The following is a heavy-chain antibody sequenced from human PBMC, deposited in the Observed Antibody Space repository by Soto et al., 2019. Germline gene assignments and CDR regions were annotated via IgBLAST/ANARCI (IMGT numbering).Heavy chain of an antibody. J-gene: IGHJ5*02. Sequence: ASVKVSCKASGYTFTSYYMHWVRQAPGQGLEWMGIINPSGGSTSYAQKFQGRVTMTRDTSTSTVYMELSSLRSEDTAVYYCARDGGQYCSGGSCLGWFDPWGQGTLVTVSS. CDR3: ARDGGQYCSGGSCLGWFDP. V-gene: IGHV1-46*01. D-gene: IGHD2-15*01. CDR2: INPSGGST. CDR1: GYTFTSYY.